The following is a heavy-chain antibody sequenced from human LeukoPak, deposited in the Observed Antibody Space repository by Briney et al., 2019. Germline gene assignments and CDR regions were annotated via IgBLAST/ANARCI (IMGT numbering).Heavy chain of an antibody. CDR2: TYYRSKWYT. V-gene: IGHV6-1*01. CDR3: ARAEEQRWGYVDY. Sequence: PSQTLSLTCAISGDSVSSKSTAWNWIRQSPSRGLEWLGRTYYRSKWYTGYAVSVKGRFTISRDNAKNSLYLQMNSLRDEDTAVYYCARAEEQRWGYVDYWGQGTLVTVSS. J-gene: IGHJ4*02. CDR1: GDSVSSKSTA. D-gene: IGHD5-24*01.